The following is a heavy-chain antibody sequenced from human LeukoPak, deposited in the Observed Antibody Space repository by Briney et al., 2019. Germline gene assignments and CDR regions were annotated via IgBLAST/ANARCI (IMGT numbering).Heavy chain of an antibody. CDR1: GGSISSGDYH. CDR3: ARSWGTSAGYFDY. CDR2: FYYSGST. J-gene: IGHJ4*02. V-gene: IGHV4-31*03. D-gene: IGHD2-15*01. Sequence: PSETLSLTCTVSGGSISSGDYHWTWIRQHPAKGLEWIGYFYYSGSTYYNPSLKNRVTISVDKSKNQFSMKLSSVTAADTAVYYCARSWGTSAGYFDYWGQGTLVTVSS.